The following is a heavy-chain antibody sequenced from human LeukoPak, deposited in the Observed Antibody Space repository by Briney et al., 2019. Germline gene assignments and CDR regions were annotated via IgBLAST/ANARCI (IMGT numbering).Heavy chain of an antibody. D-gene: IGHD1-26*01. J-gene: IGHJ4*02. CDR1: GYSFTTYG. CDR3: ARSFTGATTGEFDY. CDR2: ISSYNGFT. Sequence: ASVKVSCKASGYSFTTYGISWVRQAPGQGLEWMGWISSYNGFTNYAQKPQGRVTMTTDTSTNTAYMELRSLRSDDTAVYYCARSFTGATTGEFDYWGQGTLVTVSS. V-gene: IGHV1-18*01.